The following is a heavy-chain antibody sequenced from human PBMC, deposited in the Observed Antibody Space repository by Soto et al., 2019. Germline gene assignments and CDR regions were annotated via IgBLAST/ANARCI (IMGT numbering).Heavy chain of an antibody. V-gene: IGHV4-31*03. D-gene: IGHD4-17*01. Sequence: SETLSLTCTVSGGSISSGGYYWSWIRQHPGKGLEWIGYIYYSGSTYYNPSLKSRVTISVDTSKNQFSLKLSSVTAADTAVYYCARAPDYGDYVGAVDYWGQGTLVTVSS. CDR2: IYYSGST. CDR1: GGSISSGGYY. CDR3: ARAPDYGDYVGAVDY. J-gene: IGHJ4*02.